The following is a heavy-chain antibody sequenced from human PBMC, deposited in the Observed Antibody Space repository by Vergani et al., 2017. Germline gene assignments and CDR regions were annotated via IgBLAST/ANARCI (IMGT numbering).Heavy chain of an antibody. V-gene: IGHV4-61*02. CDR2: IYAGGRT. CDR3: ARMGGYDEGDAFRIGYFDS. CDR1: GGSISSGTSH. J-gene: IGHJ4*02. D-gene: IGHD3-22*01. Sequence: QVQLQESGPGLVKPSQTLSLTCSVSGGSISSGTSHWSWIRQSAGQGREWIGRIYAGGRTEYNPSLKSRVSLSVDTSKNQFSLKLNSVTAADTAMYYCARMGGYDEGDAFRIGYFDSWGPGILVTVSS.